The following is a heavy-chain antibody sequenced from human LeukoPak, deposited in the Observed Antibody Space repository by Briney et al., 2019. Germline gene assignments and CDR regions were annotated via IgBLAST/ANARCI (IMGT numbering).Heavy chain of an antibody. CDR3: AREVAAAGKGDSAWFDP. CDR1: GYTFTGYY. J-gene: IGHJ5*02. CDR2: INPNSGGT. Sequence: ASVKVSRKASGYTFTGYYMHWVRQAPGQGLEWMGWINPNSGGTNYAQKFQGRVTMTRDTSISTAYMELSRLRSDDTAVYYCAREVAAAGKGDSAWFDPWGQGTLVTVSS. D-gene: IGHD6-13*01. V-gene: IGHV1-2*02.